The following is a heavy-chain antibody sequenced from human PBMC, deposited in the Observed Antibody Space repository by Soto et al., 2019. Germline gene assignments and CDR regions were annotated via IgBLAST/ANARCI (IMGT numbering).Heavy chain of an antibody. J-gene: IGHJ6*02. CDR3: AKLSHYDILTDGGSYYYYGMDV. V-gene: IGHV3-30*18. Sequence: QMQLVEWGGGVVQPGRSLRLSCAASGFTFSSYGMHWVRQAPGKGLEWVAVISYDGSNKYYADSVKGRFTISRDNSKNTLYLQMNSLRAEDTAVYYCAKLSHYDILTDGGSYYYYGMDVWGQGTTVTVSS. CDR1: GFTFSSYG. CDR2: ISYDGSNK. D-gene: IGHD3-9*01.